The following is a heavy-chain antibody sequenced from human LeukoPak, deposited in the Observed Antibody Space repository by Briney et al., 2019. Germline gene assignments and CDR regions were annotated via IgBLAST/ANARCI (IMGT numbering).Heavy chain of an antibody. CDR3: ARDGYCSGGSCGLLEY. J-gene: IGHJ4*02. D-gene: IGHD2-15*01. CDR2: IYYSGST. Sequence: PSETLSLTCTVSSGSISSYYWSWIRQPPGKGLEWIGYIYYSGSTNYNPSLKSRVTISVDTSKNQFSLKLSSVTAADTAVYYCARDGYCSGGSCGLLEYWGQGTLVTVSS. V-gene: IGHV4-59*01. CDR1: SGSISSYY.